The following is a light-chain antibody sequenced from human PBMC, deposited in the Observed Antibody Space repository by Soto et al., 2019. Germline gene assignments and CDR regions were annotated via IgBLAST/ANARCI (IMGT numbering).Light chain of an antibody. V-gene: IGLV2-14*01. CDR2: EVN. Sequence: QSALTQPASLSGSPGQSITISCTGTSSDIGAYDYVSWFQQHPGKAPKLMISEVNNRPSGVSNRFSGSKSGNTAYLTISGLQVEDEAEYYCCSYAGSYTFVFGIGTKVTVL. CDR1: SSDIGAYDY. J-gene: IGLJ1*01. CDR3: CSYAGSYTFV.